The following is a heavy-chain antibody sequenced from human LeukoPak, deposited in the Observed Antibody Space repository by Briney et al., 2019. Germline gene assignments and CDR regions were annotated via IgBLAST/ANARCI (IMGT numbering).Heavy chain of an antibody. Sequence: PSETLSLTCAVYGGSFSGYYWSWIRQPPGKGLEWIGEINHSGSTNYNPSLTSRVTISVDTSKNQFSLKLSSVTAADTAVYYCASGVRYYYDSSGYKYWGQGTLVTVSS. CDR3: ASGVRYYYDSSGYKY. CDR2: INHSGST. J-gene: IGHJ4*02. CDR1: GGSFSGYY. D-gene: IGHD3-22*01. V-gene: IGHV4-34*01.